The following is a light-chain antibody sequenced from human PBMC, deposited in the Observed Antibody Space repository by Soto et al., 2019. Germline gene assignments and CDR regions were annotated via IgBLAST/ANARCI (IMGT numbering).Light chain of an antibody. J-gene: IGKJ1*01. V-gene: IGKV1-5*03. Sequence: IQLTQSPSTLSGSVGDRVTITCRASQGVSTWLAWYQQRPSQAPKLLVYEASKLQSGVTSRFSASGSVKDFTLTISSLQPEDSATYYCQQYYDFRTFGQGTKVEI. CDR3: QQYYDFRT. CDR2: EAS. CDR1: QGVSTW.